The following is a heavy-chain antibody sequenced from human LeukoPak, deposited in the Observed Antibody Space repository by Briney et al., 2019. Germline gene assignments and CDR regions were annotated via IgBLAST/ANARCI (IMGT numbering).Heavy chain of an antibody. J-gene: IGHJ4*02. Sequence: GGSLRLSCAASGFTFSGYAMHWVRQAPGKGLEWVAVISYDGSNNFYAESVRGRFTISRDNPKNTLYLQMNSLRTEDTALYYCARGEVRGVPTDYWGQGTLVTVSS. CDR2: ISYDGSNN. D-gene: IGHD3-10*01. CDR3: ARGEVRGVPTDY. V-gene: IGHV3-30*03. CDR1: GFTFSGYA.